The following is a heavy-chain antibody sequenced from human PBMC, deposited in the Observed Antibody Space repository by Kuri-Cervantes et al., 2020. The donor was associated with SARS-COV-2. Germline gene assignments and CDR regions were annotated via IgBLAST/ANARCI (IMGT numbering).Heavy chain of an antibody. Sequence: SETLSLTCTVSGGSIASSSHYWGWIRQPPGKGLEWFGSVHHSGSTYDNPSLKSRVTISVDTSKNQFSLKLSSVTAADTAVYYCARHGDYSSGWYIGYWGQGTLVTVSS. D-gene: IGHD6-19*01. J-gene: IGHJ4*02. CDR2: VHHSGST. CDR1: GGSIASSSHY. V-gene: IGHV4-39*07. CDR3: ARHGDYSSGWYIGY.